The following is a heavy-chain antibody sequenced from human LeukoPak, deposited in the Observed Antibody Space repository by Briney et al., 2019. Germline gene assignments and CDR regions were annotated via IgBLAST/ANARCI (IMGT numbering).Heavy chain of an antibody. V-gene: IGHV1-46*01. Sequence: GASVKVSCKASGYTFTSYYMHWVRQAPGQGLEWMGIINPSGGSTSYAQKFQGRVTMTRDTSTSTVYMELSSLRSEDTAVYYCARPPRVEWLSNDAFDIWGQGTMVTVSS. CDR3: ARPPRVEWLSNDAFDI. CDR1: GYTFTSYY. J-gene: IGHJ3*02. D-gene: IGHD3-3*01. CDR2: INPSGGST.